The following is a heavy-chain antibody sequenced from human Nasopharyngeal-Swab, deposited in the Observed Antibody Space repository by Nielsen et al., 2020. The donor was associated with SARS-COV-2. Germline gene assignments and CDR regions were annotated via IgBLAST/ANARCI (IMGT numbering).Heavy chain of an antibody. CDR2: ISFGGTST. CDR1: GFTFDDYA. Sequence: GESLKISCAASGFTFDDYAMHWVRQAPGKGLEWVSGISFGGTSTFYADSVKGRFIISRDNSKNRLYLQMNSLRAEDTALYYCAKVGGGVGYWGLGTLLTVSS. CDR3: AKVGGGVGY. J-gene: IGHJ4*02. D-gene: IGHD3-16*01. V-gene: IGHV3-23*01.